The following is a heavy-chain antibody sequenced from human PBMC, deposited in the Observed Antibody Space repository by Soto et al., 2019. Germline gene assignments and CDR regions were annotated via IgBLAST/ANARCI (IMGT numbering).Heavy chain of an antibody. CDR1: GFTFSSYA. CDR3: AKDWRLELTLGGAFDI. CDR2: ISGSGGST. J-gene: IGHJ3*02. D-gene: IGHD1-7*01. Sequence: EVQLLESGGGLVQPGGSLRLSCAASGFTFSSYAMSWVRQAPGKGLEWVSAISGSGGSTYYADSVKGRFTISRDNSKNTLYLQMNSLRAEDTAVYYCAKDWRLELTLGGAFDIWGQGTMVTVSS. V-gene: IGHV3-23*01.